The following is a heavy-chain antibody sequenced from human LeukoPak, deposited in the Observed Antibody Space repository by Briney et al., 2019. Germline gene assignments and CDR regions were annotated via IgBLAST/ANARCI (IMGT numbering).Heavy chain of an antibody. D-gene: IGHD6-13*01. J-gene: IGHJ3*02. Sequence: GASVKVSCKASGFTFTSSAMQWERQARGQRLEWIGWIVVGSGNTNYAQKFQERVTITRDMSTSTAYMELSSLRSEDTAVHYCAAPGDSSSWKISGAFDIWGQGTMVTVSS. CDR3: AAPGDSSSWKISGAFDI. V-gene: IGHV1-58*02. CDR1: GFTFTSSA. CDR2: IVVGSGNT.